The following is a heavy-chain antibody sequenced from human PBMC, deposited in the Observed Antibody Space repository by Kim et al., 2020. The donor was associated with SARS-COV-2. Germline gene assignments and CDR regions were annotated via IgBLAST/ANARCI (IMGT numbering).Heavy chain of an antibody. Sequence: SVNGRFTISRDNAKNSLYLQMNSLRAEDTALHYCAKDISLAAARYAFDIWGQGTMVTVSS. CDR3: AKDISLAAARYAFDI. J-gene: IGHJ3*02. V-gene: IGHV3-9*01. D-gene: IGHD6-6*01.